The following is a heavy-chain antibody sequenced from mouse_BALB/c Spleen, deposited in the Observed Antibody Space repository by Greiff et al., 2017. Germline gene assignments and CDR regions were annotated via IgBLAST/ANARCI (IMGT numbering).Heavy chain of an antibody. CDR2: ISSGSSTI. CDR1: GFTFSSFG. J-gene: IGHJ4*01. V-gene: IGHV5-17*02. CDR3: ARGDGYYFYAMDY. D-gene: IGHD2-3*01. Sequence: EVNVVESGGGLVQPGGSRKLSCAASGFTFSSFGMHWVRQAPEKGLEWVAYISSGSSTIYYADTVKGRFTISRDNPKNTLFLQVTSLRSEDTAMYYCARGDGYYFYAMDYWGQGTSVTVSS.